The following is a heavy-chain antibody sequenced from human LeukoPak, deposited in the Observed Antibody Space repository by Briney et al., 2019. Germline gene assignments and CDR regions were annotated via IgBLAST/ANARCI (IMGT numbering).Heavy chain of an antibody. V-gene: IGHV3-23*01. CDR1: GFTFSSYA. CDR2: ISGNGEST. Sequence: PGGSLRLSCAASGFTFSSYAMSWVRQAPGKGLEWVSVISGNGESTHYADSVKGRFTLSRDNSQSTLYLQMNSLGAEDTAVYYCARESAYFDYWGQGTLVTASS. CDR3: ARESAYFDY. J-gene: IGHJ4*02.